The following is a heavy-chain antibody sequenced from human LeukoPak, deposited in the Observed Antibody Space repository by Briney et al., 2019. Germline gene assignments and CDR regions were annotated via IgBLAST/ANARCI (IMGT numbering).Heavy chain of an antibody. Sequence: ASVKVSCKASGGTFSSYAISWVRQAPGQGLEWRGGIIPIFGTTNYAQKFQGRVTITADESTSTAYMELSRLRSEDTAVYYCARTKYYDILTGPKIPSYNWFDPWGEGTLVSVSS. J-gene: IGHJ5*02. CDR1: GGTFSSYA. CDR3: ARTKYYDILTGPKIPSYNWFDP. V-gene: IGHV1-69*13. D-gene: IGHD3-9*01. CDR2: IIPIFGTT.